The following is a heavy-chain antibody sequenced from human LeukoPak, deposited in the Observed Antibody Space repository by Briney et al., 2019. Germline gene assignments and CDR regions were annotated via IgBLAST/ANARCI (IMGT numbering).Heavy chain of an antibody. CDR3: AKSQGRIVVVPAAIPFDY. D-gene: IGHD2-2*01. Sequence: GGSLRLSCAASGFTFSSYAMSWVRQAPGKGLEWVSAISGSGGSTYYADSVKGRFTISRDNSKNTLYLQMNSLRAEDTAVYYCAKSQGRIVVVPAAIPFDYWGQGTLVTVSS. CDR1: GFTFSSYA. J-gene: IGHJ4*02. CDR2: ISGSGGST. V-gene: IGHV3-23*01.